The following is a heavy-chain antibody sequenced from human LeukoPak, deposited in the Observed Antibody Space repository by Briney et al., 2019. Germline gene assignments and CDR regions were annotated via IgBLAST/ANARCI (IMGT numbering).Heavy chain of an antibody. CDR3: GKDPNGDYVGAFDF. V-gene: IGHV3-23*01. Sequence: GGSLRLSCAASGFTFSDYALIWVRQAPGKGLEWISAIRGTGGTTYYADSVKGRCTISRDNSRNTVYLQMNSQRAEDTALYFCGKDPNGDYVGAFDFWGPGTMVTVSS. D-gene: IGHD4-17*01. CDR1: GFTFSDYA. CDR2: IRGTGGTT. J-gene: IGHJ3*01.